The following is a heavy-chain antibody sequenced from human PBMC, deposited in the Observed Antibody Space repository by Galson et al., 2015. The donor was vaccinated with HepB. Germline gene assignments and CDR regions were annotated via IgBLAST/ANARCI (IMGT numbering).Heavy chain of an antibody. Sequence: SLRLSCAATGFSFSRYWMSWVRQAPGEGLEWVANIKQDGSQKYYVDSVKGRFTISRDNAKNSLYLQMDSLRADDTAVYYCATQGSTGEIDYWGQGTLVTVSS. D-gene: IGHD7-27*01. V-gene: IGHV3-7*03. CDR2: IKQDGSQK. CDR1: GFSFSRYW. CDR3: ATQGSTGEIDY. J-gene: IGHJ4*02.